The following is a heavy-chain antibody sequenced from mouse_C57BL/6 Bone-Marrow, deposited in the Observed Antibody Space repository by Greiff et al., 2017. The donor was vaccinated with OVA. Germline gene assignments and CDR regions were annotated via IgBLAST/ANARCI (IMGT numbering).Heavy chain of an antibody. CDR2: IYPGDGDT. CDR1: GYAFSSSW. CDR3: ARGGLTIYYFDY. D-gene: IGHD2-2*01. J-gene: IGHJ2*01. Sequence: VQLQQSGPELVKPGASVKISCKASGYAFSSSWMNWVKQRPGKGLEWIGRIYPGDGDTNYNGKFKGKATLTADKSSSTAYMQLSSLTSEDSAVYFCARGGLTIYYFDYWGQGTTLTVSS. V-gene: IGHV1-82*01.